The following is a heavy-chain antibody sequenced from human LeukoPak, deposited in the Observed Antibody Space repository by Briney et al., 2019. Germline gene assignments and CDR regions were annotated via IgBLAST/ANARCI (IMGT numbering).Heavy chain of an antibody. CDR1: GGSFSGYY. CDR3: ANVLRYFDWLLSPAGGYYYYMDV. J-gene: IGHJ6*03. D-gene: IGHD3-9*01. CDR2: INHSGST. Sequence: SETLSLTCAVYGGSFSGYYWSWIRQPPGKGLEWIGEINHSGSTNYNPSLKSRVTISVDTSKNQFSLKLSSVTAADTAVYYCANVLRYFDWLLSPAGGYYYYMDVWGKGTTVTVSS. V-gene: IGHV4-34*01.